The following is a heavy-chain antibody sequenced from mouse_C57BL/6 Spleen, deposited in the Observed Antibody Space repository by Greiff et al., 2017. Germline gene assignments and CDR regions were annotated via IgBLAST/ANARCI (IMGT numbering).Heavy chain of an antibody. V-gene: IGHV1-39*01. CDR2: LNPYYGTT. J-gene: IGHJ4*01. CDR3: ARYDDDGYYAMDY. D-gene: IGHD2-4*01. CDR1: GYSFTDYN. Sequence: VLLQQSGPELVKPGASVKISCKASGYSFTDYNMNWVKQSHGKSLEWIGVLNPYYGTTSYNQKFKGKATLTVDQSSSTAYMKLNSLTSEDSAVYYCARYDDDGYYAMDYWGQGTSVTVSS.